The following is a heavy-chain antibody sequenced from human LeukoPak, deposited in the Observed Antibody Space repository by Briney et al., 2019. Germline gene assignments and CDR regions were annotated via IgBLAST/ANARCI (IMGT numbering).Heavy chain of an antibody. D-gene: IGHD5-18*01. J-gene: IGHJ4*02. CDR3: ARDGRLRNGYDKFYI. CDR2: VNLQGST. CDR1: GGSITNTNY. Sequence: SGTLSLTCGVSGGSITNTNYWTWVRQPPGNGLEWIGEVNLQGSTNYNPSLMGRVAIAVDTSENHISLQLTSVTAADTAVYYCARDGRLRNGYDKFYIWGQGTLVTVSS. V-gene: IGHV4-4*02.